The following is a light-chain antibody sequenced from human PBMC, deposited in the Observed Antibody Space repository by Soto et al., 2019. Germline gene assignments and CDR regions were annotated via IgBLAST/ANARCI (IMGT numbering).Light chain of an antibody. V-gene: IGKV3-11*01. Sequence: EVMLTQSPATLSLSKGERATLSCRSSQSVDSYLAWYQQKVGQAPRLLIYDASNRATGIPARFSGSGSGTDFTLTISRLEPEDFAVYYCQQRSNWPPALSFGGGTMVDIK. J-gene: IGKJ4*01. CDR3: QQRSNWPPALS. CDR1: QSVDSY. CDR2: DAS.